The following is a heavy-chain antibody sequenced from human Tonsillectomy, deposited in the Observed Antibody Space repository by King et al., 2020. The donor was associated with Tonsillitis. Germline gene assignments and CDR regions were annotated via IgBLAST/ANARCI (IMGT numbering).Heavy chain of an antibody. J-gene: IGHJ4*02. V-gene: IGHV3-7*04. CDR2: IKEGGSEQ. Sequence: VQLVESGGGLVQPGGSLRLSCVASGFTFSTYWMTWLRQAPGKGLEWVANIKEGGSEQYYVDSVEGRFTISRDNSKSSLYLQMNSLRAEDTAVYYCARPKKKDYGDYYFDYWGQGTLVTVSS. CDR3: ARPKKKDYGDYYFDY. D-gene: IGHD4-17*01. CDR1: GFTFSTYW.